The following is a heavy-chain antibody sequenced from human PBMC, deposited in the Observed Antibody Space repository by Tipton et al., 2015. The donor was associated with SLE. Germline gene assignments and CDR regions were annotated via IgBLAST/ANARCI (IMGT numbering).Heavy chain of an antibody. V-gene: IGHV4-39*01. J-gene: IGHJ3*02. CDR1: GGSITSTSYY. Sequence: TLSLTCPVPGGSITSTSYYWGWIRQPPGRGLEWIGNIHYSGGTYYNPSPKSRVTMSLDPSKNQFSLRLSSVTAADTAVYYCARLPTHYDTSGWAFDIWGQGTMVTVSS. CDR3: ARLPTHYDTSGWAFDI. D-gene: IGHD3-22*01. CDR2: IHYSGGT.